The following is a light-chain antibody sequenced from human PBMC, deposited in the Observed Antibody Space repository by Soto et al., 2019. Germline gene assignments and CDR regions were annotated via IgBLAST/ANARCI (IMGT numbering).Light chain of an antibody. Sequence: EIVLTQSPGTLSLSPGERATLSCRASQSVSSYYLAWYQQKPGQAPRLLIYAASSRATGIPDRFSGGGSGTDFTLTISRLEPEDLAVYYCQQCGSSPWTFGQGTKGAIK. J-gene: IGKJ1*01. CDR2: AAS. V-gene: IGKV3-20*01. CDR3: QQCGSSPWT. CDR1: QSVSSYY.